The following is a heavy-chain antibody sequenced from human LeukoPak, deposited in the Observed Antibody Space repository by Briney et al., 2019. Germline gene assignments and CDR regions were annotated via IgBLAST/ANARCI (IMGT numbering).Heavy chain of an antibody. J-gene: IGHJ4*02. CDR1: GYTFTSSG. Sequence: GASVKVSCKASGYTFTSSGLSWVRQAPGQGPEWLGWISFYNGNANYGQKFKGRFTMTTDTSTGTAYMELRSLRSDDTAVYYCARGSGYYTAFDYWGQGTLVTVSS. CDR2: ISFYNGNA. V-gene: IGHV1-18*01. D-gene: IGHD3-3*01. CDR3: ARGSGYYTAFDY.